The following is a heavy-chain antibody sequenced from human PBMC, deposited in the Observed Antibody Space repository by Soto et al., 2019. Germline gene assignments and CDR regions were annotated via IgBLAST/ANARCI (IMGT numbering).Heavy chain of an antibody. J-gene: IGHJ3*02. CDR1: GYIFTSYV. D-gene: IGHD2-2*01. Sequence: ASVKVSCKASGYIFTSYVISWVRQAPGQGLEWMGWISAYNGNTNYAQKLQGRVTMTTDTSTSTAYMELRSLRSDDTAVYYCAIVNGVGLKCFSYDVFDIWGKGTMVTVSS. V-gene: IGHV1-18*01. CDR2: ISAYNGNT. CDR3: AIVNGVGLKCFSYDVFDI.